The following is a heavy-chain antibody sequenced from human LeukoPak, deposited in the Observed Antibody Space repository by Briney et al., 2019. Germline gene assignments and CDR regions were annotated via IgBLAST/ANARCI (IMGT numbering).Heavy chain of an antibody. CDR2: IWYDGSNK. Sequence: QPGRSLRLSCAASGFTFSSYGTHWVRQAPGKGLEWVAVIWYDGSNKYYADSVKGRFTISRDNSKNTLYLQMNSLRAEDTAVYYCARAPTGPQLNWFDPWGQGTLVTVSS. J-gene: IGHJ5*02. V-gene: IGHV3-33*01. D-gene: IGHD1-1*01. CDR3: ARAPTGPQLNWFDP. CDR1: GFTFSSYG.